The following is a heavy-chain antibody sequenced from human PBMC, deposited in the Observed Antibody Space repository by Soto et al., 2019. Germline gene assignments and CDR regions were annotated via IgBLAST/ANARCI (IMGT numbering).Heavy chain of an antibody. CDR3: ARQLHFGELSLGF. J-gene: IGHJ4*02. D-gene: IGHD3-10*01. Sequence: GGCMRLSCAASGFTFSAYNIYWVRQAPGKGLEWVSFISSTGTYLNYAASLKGRFTISRDNANSSVFLQMDNLSAEDTAVYYCARQLHFGELSLGFWGQGTLVTVS. CDR2: ISSTGTYL. V-gene: IGHV3-21*01. CDR1: GFTFSAYN.